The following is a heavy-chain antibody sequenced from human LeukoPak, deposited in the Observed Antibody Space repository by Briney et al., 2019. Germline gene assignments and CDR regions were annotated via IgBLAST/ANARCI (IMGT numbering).Heavy chain of an antibody. J-gene: IGHJ6*04. CDR3: ARPGCGGNCYYRMDV. CDR1: GFTFSSYA. D-gene: IGHD2-21*01. V-gene: IGHV3-23*01. CDR2: VSDSGTRT. Sequence: GGSLRLSCAASGFTFSSYAMTWVRQAPGKGLEWVSAVSDSGTRTFYADSVKGRFAISRDNSRNTLFLQMNSLRADDTAGYYCARPGCGGNCYYRMDVWGKGTTVTVSS.